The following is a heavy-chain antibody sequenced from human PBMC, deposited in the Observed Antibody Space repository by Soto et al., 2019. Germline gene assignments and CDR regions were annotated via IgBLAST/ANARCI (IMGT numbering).Heavy chain of an antibody. V-gene: IGHV3-33*01. CDR2: IWYDGSKK. CDR1: GFTFSSYG. CDR3: ARWRAGYNLDL. Sequence: QVQLVESGGGVVQPGRSLRLSCAWSGFTFSSYGMHWVRRAPGKGLEWVALIWYDGSKKYYADSVRGRFTISRDNSKNTLYFQMDSLRAEDTAVYYCARWRAGYNLDLWGQGTQVAVSS. J-gene: IGHJ5*02. D-gene: IGHD5-12*01.